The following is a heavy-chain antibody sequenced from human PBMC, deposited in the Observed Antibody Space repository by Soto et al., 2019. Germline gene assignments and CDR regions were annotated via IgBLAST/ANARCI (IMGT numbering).Heavy chain of an antibody. V-gene: IGHV3-74*01. CDR2: INFDGGTT. CDR3: GRGVANKYSVDV. J-gene: IGHJ6*02. CDR1: GFTFSSYW. Sequence: EVQLVESGGGLVQPGGSLRLSCEASGFTFSSYWMHWVRQAPGQGLVWLSRINFDGGTTNYADSVKGRFTISRDNSKNTVYLQMNSLRAEDTAVYYCGRGVANKYSVDVWGQGTTVTVSS.